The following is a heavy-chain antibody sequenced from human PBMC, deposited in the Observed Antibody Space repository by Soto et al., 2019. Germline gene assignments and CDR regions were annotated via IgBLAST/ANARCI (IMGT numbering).Heavy chain of an antibody. CDR2: ISGSGGSA. Sequence: PGGSLRLSCAASGFTFSNYAMNWVRQAPGKGLECVSVISGSGGSAYYADSVQGRFTISRDNSKNTLYMQMNSLRDEDTAIYYCAKIWSGGSGSPLPDYWGQGTLVTVSS. CDR3: AKIWSGGSGSPLPDY. V-gene: IGHV3-23*01. D-gene: IGHD3-10*01. J-gene: IGHJ4*02. CDR1: GFTFSNYA.